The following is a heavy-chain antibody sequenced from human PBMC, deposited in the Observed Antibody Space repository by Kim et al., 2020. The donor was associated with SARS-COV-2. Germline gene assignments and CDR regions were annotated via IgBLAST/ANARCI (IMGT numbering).Heavy chain of an antibody. V-gene: IGHV3-33*01. Sequence: YADSVRGRFTLSRDYSENNLYLQMDSLSAGDTAVYYCARPSSSHFDFWGQGTLVTVSS. D-gene: IGHD3-10*01. CDR3: ARPSSSHFDF. J-gene: IGHJ4*02.